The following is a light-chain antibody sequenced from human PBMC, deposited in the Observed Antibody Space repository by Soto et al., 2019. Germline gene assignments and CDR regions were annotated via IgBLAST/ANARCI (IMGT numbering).Light chain of an antibody. CDR2: DAS. V-gene: IGKV3-11*01. J-gene: IGKJ2*01. Sequence: EMVLTQSPATLSLSPGERATLSCRASQSVSTYLAWYQQKPGQAPRLLIYDASTRATGIPARFSGSGSGTEFTLTISSLQPEDFAVYYCQQRSNWPKYTFGQGTKLEIK. CDR3: QQRSNWPKYT. CDR1: QSVSTY.